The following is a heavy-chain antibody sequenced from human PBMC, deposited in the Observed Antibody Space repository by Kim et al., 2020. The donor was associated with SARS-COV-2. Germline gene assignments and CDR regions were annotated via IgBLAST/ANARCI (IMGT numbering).Heavy chain of an antibody. D-gene: IGHD1-26*01. CDR3: TKGGRPVGTTPFDH. V-gene: IGHV3-15*01. CDR1: GLTFSNAW. CDR2: IKSNVDGGTA. J-gene: IGHJ4*01. Sequence: GGSLRLSCAGSGLTFSNAWMGWVRQAPGKGLEWVGRIKSNVDGGTADYAAPVKGRFTISRDDSKKTLYLQMNSLKTEDTALYYCTKGGRPVGTTPFDHWG.